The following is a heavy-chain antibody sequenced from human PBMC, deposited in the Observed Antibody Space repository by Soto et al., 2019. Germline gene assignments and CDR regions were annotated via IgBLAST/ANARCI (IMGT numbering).Heavy chain of an antibody. J-gene: IGHJ4*02. CDR2: ISGSGGST. D-gene: IGHD6-13*01. CDR1: GFTFSSYA. Sequence: GSLRLSCAASGFTFSSYAMSWVRQAPGKGLEWVSTISGSGGSTYYADSVKGRFTISRDNSKNTLYLQMNSLRAEDTAVYYCAKDQGSSWYEIDYWGQGTLVTVSS. CDR3: AKDQGSSWYEIDY. V-gene: IGHV3-23*01.